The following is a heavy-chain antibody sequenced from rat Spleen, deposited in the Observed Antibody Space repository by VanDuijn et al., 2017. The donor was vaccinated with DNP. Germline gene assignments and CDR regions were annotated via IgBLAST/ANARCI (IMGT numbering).Heavy chain of an antibody. J-gene: IGHJ2*01. V-gene: IGHV5-31*01. CDR1: GFIFSNYW. CDR3: TRRYYGYNYFDY. D-gene: IGHD1-9*01. Sequence: EVKLVESGGGLVQPGRSLKLSCAASGFIFSNYWMSWIRQAPGKGLEWVASITNTGGSIYYPDSVKGRFTISRDNAQNTLYLQMNSLRSEDTATYYCTRRYYGYNYFDYWGQGVMVTVSS. CDR2: ITNTGGSI.